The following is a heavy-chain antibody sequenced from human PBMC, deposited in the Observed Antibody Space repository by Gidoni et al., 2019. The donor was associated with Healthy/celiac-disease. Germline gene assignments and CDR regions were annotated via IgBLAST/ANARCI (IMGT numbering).Heavy chain of an antibody. D-gene: IGHD3-10*01. CDR1: GFTFSGSA. CDR2: IRSKANSYAT. V-gene: IGHV3-73*01. Sequence: DVQLVESGGGLVQPGGSLKLSCAASGFTFSGSAMHWVRQASGKGLEWVGRIRSKANSYATAYAASVKGRFTISRDDSKNTAYLQMNSLKTEDTAVYYCTSRITMVQGVPLDYWGQGTLVTVSS. J-gene: IGHJ4*02. CDR3: TSRITMVQGVPLDY.